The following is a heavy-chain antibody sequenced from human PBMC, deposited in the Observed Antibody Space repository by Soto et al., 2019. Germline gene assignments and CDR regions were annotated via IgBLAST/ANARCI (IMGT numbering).Heavy chain of an antibody. D-gene: IGHD1-1*01. CDR1: GGSISSYY. V-gene: IGHV4-59*08. CDR3: ARRYGYSFDD. Sequence: SETLSLTCTVSGGSISSYYWSWIRQPPGKGLEWIGYIYYSGSTNYNPSLKSRVTISVDTSKNQFSLKLSSVTAADTAVDYCARRYGYSFDDWGQGTLVTVSS. CDR2: IYYSGST. J-gene: IGHJ4*02.